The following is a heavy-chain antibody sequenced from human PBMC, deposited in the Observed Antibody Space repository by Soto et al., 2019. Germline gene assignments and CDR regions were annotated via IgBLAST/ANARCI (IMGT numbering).Heavy chain of an antibody. CDR3: ARHSAEYSSSSYVGY. Sequence: EASVKVSCKASGYTFTSYYMHWLRESPGQGLEWMGIINPSGGSTSYAQKFQGRVTMTRDTSTSTVYMELSSLRSEDTAVYYCARHSAEYSSSSYVGYWGQGTLVTVSS. J-gene: IGHJ4*02. CDR2: INPSGGST. D-gene: IGHD6-6*01. CDR1: GYTFTSYY. V-gene: IGHV1-46*01.